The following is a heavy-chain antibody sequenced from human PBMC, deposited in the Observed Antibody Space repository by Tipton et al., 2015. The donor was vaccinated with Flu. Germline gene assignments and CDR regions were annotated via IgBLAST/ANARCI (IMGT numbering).Heavy chain of an antibody. D-gene: IGHD3-10*02. CDR3: ARHTGDSVRGVDY. Sequence: TLSLTRSVSGYSIRSAYYWGWVRRPPGKGLEWIGTIYHSGTTYYNPSLKSRLTISVDTSKNQFSLRLSSVTAADTAVYYCARHTGDSVRGVDYWGQGTLVTVSS. CDR2: IYHSGTT. J-gene: IGHJ4*02. CDR1: GYSIRSAYY. V-gene: IGHV4-38-2*01.